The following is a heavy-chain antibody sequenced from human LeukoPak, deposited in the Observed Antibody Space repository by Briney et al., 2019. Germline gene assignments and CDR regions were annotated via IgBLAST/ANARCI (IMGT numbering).Heavy chain of an antibody. CDR3: AREISGSYYADY. CDR1: GGSISSGDYY. J-gene: IGHJ4*02. CDR2: IYYSGST. Sequence: SETLSLTYTVSGGSISSGDYYWSWIRQPPGKGLEWIGYIYYSGSTYYNPSLKSRVTISVDTSKNQFSLKLSSVTAADTAVYYCAREISGSYYADYWGQGTLVTVSS. D-gene: IGHD1-26*01. V-gene: IGHV4-30-4*08.